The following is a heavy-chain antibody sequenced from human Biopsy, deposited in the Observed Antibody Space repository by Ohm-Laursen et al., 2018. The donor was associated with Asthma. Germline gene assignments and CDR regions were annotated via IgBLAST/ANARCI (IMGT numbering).Heavy chain of an antibody. V-gene: IGHV3-30*03. CDR3: ARASVVKHYYYYGMDV. CDR1: GFTFSSYG. CDR2: MSFDGRQT. J-gene: IGHJ6*02. Sequence: SLRPSCAASGFTFSSYGMHWVRQAPGKGLEWVAVMSFDGRQTYYADSVKGRFTISRDNSQNTLDLHMNRLTFEDTAVYYCARASVVKHYYYYGMDVWGPGTTVTVFS.